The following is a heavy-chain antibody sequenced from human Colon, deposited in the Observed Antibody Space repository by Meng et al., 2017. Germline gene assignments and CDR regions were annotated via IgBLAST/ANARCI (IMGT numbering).Heavy chain of an antibody. CDR1: GYSFTTFG. D-gene: IGHD3-22*01. J-gene: IGHJ4*02. CDR2: INTNTQEP. V-gene: IGHV7-4-1*02. Sequence: QVQRVQSGSGLRKPGASVKVSCKASGYSFTTFGINWVRQAPGQGLEWLGWINTNTQEPTYAQGFTGRYAFSLDTSVSTAYLQISSLESEDTAVYYCARKASGYSYSTNWGQGTLVTVSS. CDR3: ARKASGYSYSTN.